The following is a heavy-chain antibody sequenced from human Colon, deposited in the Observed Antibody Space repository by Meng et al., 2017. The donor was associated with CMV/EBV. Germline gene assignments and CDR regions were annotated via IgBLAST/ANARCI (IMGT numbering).Heavy chain of an antibody. CDR2: IRFDGSDE. Sequence: GESLKISCSDSGTTFSISDIRWVRQAPGKGLEWVAIIRFDGSDEYYADSVKGRFAISRDNAKNSLYLQMNSLRAEDTAVYYCAGGPERWLFYYFDYWGQGTLVTVSS. V-gene: IGHV3-7*01. D-gene: IGHD5-18*01. J-gene: IGHJ4*02. CDR1: GTTFSISD. CDR3: AGGPERWLFYYFDY.